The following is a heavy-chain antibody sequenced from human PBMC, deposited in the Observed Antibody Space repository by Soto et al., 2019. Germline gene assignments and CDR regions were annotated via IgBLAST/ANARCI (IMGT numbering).Heavy chain of an antibody. Sequence: GSGPTLVNPTETLTLTCTVSGFSLSNARMGVSWIRQPPGKALEWLAHIFSNDEKSYSTSLKSRLTISKDTSKSQVVLTMTNMDPVDTATYYCARSRYHYDFWSGYTGYGMDVWGQGTTVTVSS. D-gene: IGHD3-3*01. CDR3: ARSRYHYDFWSGYTGYGMDV. V-gene: IGHV2-26*01. CDR1: GFSLSNARMG. J-gene: IGHJ6*02. CDR2: IFSNDEK.